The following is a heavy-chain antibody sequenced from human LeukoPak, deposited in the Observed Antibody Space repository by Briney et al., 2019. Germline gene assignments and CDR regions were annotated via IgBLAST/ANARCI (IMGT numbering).Heavy chain of an antibody. CDR1: GFTFSSYS. Sequence: GGSLRLSCAASGFTFSSYSMNWVRQAPGKGLEWVSSISSSSSYIYYADSVKGRFTISRDNAKNSLYLQMNSLRAEDTAVYYCASLYCSGGSCYFDYWGQRTQVTVSS. CDR3: ASLYCSGGSCYFDY. J-gene: IGHJ4*02. CDR2: ISSSSSYI. V-gene: IGHV3-21*01. D-gene: IGHD2-15*01.